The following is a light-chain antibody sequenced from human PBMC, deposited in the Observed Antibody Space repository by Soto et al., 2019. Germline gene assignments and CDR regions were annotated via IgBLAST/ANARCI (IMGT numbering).Light chain of an antibody. J-gene: IGKJ1*01. Sequence: DIQMTQSPSSLPASVGDRVTITCRASQGIRNDLGWYQQKPGRAPELLIYAASTLQSGVPSRFSGSGSGTDFTLTISSLQPEDFATYYCQQSYSTPRTFGQGTKVDIK. CDR2: AAS. CDR3: QQSYSTPRT. CDR1: QGIRND. V-gene: IGKV1-39*01.